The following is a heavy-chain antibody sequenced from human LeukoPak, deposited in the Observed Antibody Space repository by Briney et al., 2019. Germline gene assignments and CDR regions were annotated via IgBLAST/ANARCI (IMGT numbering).Heavy chain of an antibody. V-gene: IGHV3-7*01. Sequence: GGSLRLSCAASGFTFSSYWMSWVRQAPGKGREWVANIKQDGSEKYYVDSVKGRFTISRDNAKNSLYLQMNSLRAEDTAVYYCARGPAISPYYMDVWGKGTTVTVSS. J-gene: IGHJ6*03. CDR3: ARGPAISPYYMDV. CDR2: IKQDGSEK. D-gene: IGHD2-21*01. CDR1: GFTFSSYW.